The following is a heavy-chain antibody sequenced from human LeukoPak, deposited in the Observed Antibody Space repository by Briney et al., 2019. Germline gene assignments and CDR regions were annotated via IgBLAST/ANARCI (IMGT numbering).Heavy chain of an antibody. V-gene: IGHV3-15*01. CDR2: IKRKGDGETT. D-gene: IGHD3-10*01. J-gene: IGHJ4*02. CDR1: GFTFTNAW. Sequence: KPGGPLRLSCAASGFTFTNAWMSGVRRAPGKGLEGVGRIKRKGDGETTDYTAPVKGRLTMSRDDSKATLYLQMNYVIVEDTAVYFCATDLGLTMIRGVLVSWGQGALVSVSP. CDR3: ATDLGLTMIRGVLVS.